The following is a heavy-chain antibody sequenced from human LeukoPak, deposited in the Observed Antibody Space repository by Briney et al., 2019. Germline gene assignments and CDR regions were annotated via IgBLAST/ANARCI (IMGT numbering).Heavy chain of an antibody. CDR2: IYYSGST. D-gene: IGHD3-10*01. Sequence: PSETLSLTYTVSGGSISSGGYYWSWIRQHPGKGLEWIGYIYYSGSTYYNPSLKSRVTISVDTSKNQFSLKLSSVTAADTAVYYCARDRRDYYGSGSYLWRGQHYYYGMDVWGQGTTVTVSS. CDR1: GGSISSGGYY. J-gene: IGHJ6*02. V-gene: IGHV4-31*03. CDR3: ARDRRDYYGSGSYLWRGQHYYYGMDV.